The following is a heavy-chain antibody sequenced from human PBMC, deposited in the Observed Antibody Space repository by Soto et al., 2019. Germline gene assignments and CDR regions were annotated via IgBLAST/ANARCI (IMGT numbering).Heavy chain of an antibody. CDR3: AKDLIYGYNSSRPFVS. Sequence: EGQLLESGGGLVQPGESLRLSCAASGCNFSNFAMSWGRQAPGKGLEWVSAIGSRGDSTYYADSVRGRCTSSRDNSKNTIDLQMNSLRADDTAVDYCAKDLIYGYNSSRPFVSCGQGTLVTVSA. CDR1: GCNFSNFA. D-gene: IGHD6-13*01. V-gene: IGHV3-23*01. CDR2: IGSRGDST. J-gene: IGHJ4*02.